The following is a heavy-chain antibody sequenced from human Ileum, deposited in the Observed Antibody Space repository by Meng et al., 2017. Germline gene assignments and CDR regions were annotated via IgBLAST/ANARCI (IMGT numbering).Heavy chain of an antibody. CDR1: GYTLSRDG. V-gene: IGHV1-18*01. CDR3: ATRGNPYLNC. J-gene: IGHJ4*02. CDR2: INVYNGIT. Sequence: QGQLVQAGAAVKKPGASVKVSCDASGYTLSRDGFAWVRQAPEQGLEWMGWINVYNGITNYAQKFQGRVTMTTDTSTRTGYMELTSLTSDDTAIYYCATRGNPYLNCWGQGTLVTVSS.